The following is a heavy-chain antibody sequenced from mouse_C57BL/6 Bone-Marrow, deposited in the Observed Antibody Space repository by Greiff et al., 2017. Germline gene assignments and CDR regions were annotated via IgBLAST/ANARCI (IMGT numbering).Heavy chain of an antibody. CDR2: IDPNSGGT. V-gene: IGHV1-72*01. CDR1: GYTFTSYW. Sequence: QVQLQQPGAELVKPGASVKLSCKASGYTFTSYWMHWVKQRPGRGLEWIGRIDPNSGGTKYNEKFKSKATLTVDKPSRTAYMQLSSLTSEDAAVYYGAGNYYGSGNGDMDYWGQGTSVTVSS. CDR3: AGNYYGSGNGDMDY. J-gene: IGHJ4*01. D-gene: IGHD1-1*01.